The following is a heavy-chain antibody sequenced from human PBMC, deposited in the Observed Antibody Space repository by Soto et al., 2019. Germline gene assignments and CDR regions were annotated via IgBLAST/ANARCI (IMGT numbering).Heavy chain of an antibody. CDR3: AKEYNSGFKDY. CDR2: ISYAGNNE. D-gene: IGHD6-19*01. V-gene: IGHV3-30*18. CDR1: GFTFSNYG. Sequence: GGSLRLSCAASGFTFSNYGIHWVRQAPGKGLEWVAVISYAGNNEYYADSVKGRFTISRDNSKNTLYLQMNSLRAEDTAVYYCAKEYNSGFKDYWGQGTLVTVS. J-gene: IGHJ4*02.